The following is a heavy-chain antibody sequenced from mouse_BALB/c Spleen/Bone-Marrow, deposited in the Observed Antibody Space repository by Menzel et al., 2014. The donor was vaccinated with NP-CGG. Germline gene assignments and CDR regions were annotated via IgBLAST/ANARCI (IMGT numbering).Heavy chain of an antibody. CDR2: IRTLAYSI. V-gene: IGHV5-15*02. CDR3: ATIYYGNSYAMDY. D-gene: IGHD2-1*01. CDR1: GFPFSDYG. J-gene: IGHJ4*01. Sequence: EVQLVEFGGGLVQPGGPRKLFCPAFGFPFSDYGMAWVRQAPGKGPEWVAFIRTLAYSIYHADTVTGRFTISRENAKNALFLEMSCLRSEDTAMYYCATIYYGNSYAMDYWGQGTSVTVSS.